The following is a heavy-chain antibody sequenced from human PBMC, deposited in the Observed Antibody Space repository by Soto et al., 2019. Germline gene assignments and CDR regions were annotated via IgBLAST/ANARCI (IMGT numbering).Heavy chain of an antibody. J-gene: IGHJ4*02. Sequence: ASVQVSCKASGYTFTSYYMHWVRQAPGQGLEWMGRISAYNGNTNYAQKLQGRVTMTTDTSTSTAYMELRSLRSDDMAVYYCARLYSSSWYYFDYWGQGTLVTVSS. CDR3: ARLYSSSWYYFDY. D-gene: IGHD6-13*01. CDR1: GYTFTSYY. V-gene: IGHV1-18*03. CDR2: ISAYNGNT.